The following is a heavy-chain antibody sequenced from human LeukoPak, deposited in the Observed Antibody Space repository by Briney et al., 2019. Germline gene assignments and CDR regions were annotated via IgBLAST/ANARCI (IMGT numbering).Heavy chain of an antibody. D-gene: IGHD3-3*01. Sequence: ASVKVSCKASGYTFTNYYMHWVRQAPGQGLEWMGIINPSGGSTSYAQKFQGRVTMTRDTSTSTVYMELSSLRSEDTAVYYCARRAYYDFWSGYYYGMDAWGQGTTVTVSS. CDR1: GYTFTNYY. V-gene: IGHV1-46*01. CDR2: INPSGGST. J-gene: IGHJ6*02. CDR3: ARRAYYDFWSGYYYGMDA.